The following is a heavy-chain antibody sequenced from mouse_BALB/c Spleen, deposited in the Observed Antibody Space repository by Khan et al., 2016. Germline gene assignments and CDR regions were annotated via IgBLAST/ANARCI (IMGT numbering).Heavy chain of an antibody. V-gene: IGHV7-3*02. Sequence: EVELVESGGGLVQPGGSLRLSCATSGFTFTDYYMSWVRQPPGKALEWLGFISNNVNGYTTEDSASVKGRFSISSATSHSLLYLQMNTLRAENGATYYGAREMEGYDDASDYWGQRTAVTVSS. CDR1: GFTFTDYY. CDR3: AREMEGYDDASDY. CDR2: ISNNVNGYTT. D-gene: IGHD2-2*01. J-gene: IGHJ4*01.